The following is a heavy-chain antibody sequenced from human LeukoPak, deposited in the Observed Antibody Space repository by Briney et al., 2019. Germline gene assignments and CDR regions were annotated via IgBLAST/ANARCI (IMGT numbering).Heavy chain of an antibody. CDR3: ARVMSASVWRSYGSYYYYYYMDI. CDR1: GFTFSSYW. Sequence: GGSLRLSCAASGFTFSSYWMSWVRQAPGKGLEWVANIKQDGSEKYSVDSVKGRFTISRDNAKNSLYMQMNSLRAEDTAVYYCARVMSASVWRSYGSYYYYYYMDIWGKGTTVTVYS. J-gene: IGHJ6*03. D-gene: IGHD3-16*01. CDR2: IKQDGSEK. V-gene: IGHV3-7*01.